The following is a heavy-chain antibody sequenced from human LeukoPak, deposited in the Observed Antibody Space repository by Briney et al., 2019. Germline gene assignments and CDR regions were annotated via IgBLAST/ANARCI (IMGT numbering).Heavy chain of an antibody. CDR3: ARVRGRYYSDY. Sequence: PGGSLRLSCAASGFIFSNYWMLWVRQAPGKGLVWVSRINSDGSSTSYADSVKGRFTISRDNAKNTLYLQMNSLRAEDTAVYYSARVRGRYYSDYWGQGTLVTVS. CDR2: INSDGSST. J-gene: IGHJ4*02. D-gene: IGHD3-16*01. V-gene: IGHV3-74*01. CDR1: GFIFSNYW.